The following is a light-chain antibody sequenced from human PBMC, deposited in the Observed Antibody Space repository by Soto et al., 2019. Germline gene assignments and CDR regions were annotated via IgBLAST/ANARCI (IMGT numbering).Light chain of an antibody. J-gene: IGKJ2*01. V-gene: IGKV3-15*01. CDR2: DVS. CDR3: QQYNNWPMYT. CDR1: QSVSSN. Sequence: EIVMTQSPAALSVSPGERATLSCRASQSVSSNLAWYQQKPGQAPRLLIYDVSTRATGIPARFSGSGSGTEFTLTISSLQSEDFAVYYCQQYNNWPMYTFGQGTKLEIK.